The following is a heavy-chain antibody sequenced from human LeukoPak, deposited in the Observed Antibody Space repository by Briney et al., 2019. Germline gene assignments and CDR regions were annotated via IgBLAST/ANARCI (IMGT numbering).Heavy chain of an antibody. V-gene: IGHV4-31*03. CDR2: IYYSGST. CDR3: AREGGPYRPLDY. CDR1: GGSISSGGYY. Sequence: SQTLSLTCTVSGGSISSGGYYWTWIRRHPGKGLEWIGYIYYSGSTYYNPSLKSRVTISVDTSKNQFSLKLTSVAAADTAVYYCAREGGPYRPLDYSGQGTLISDAS. J-gene: IGHJ4*02.